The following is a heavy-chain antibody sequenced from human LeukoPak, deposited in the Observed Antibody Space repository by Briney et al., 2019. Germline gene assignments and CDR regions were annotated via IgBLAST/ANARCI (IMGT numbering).Heavy chain of an antibody. Sequence: ASVKVSCKASGYTFPGYYMHWVRQAPGQGLGWMGWINPNSGGTNYAQKFQGRVTMTRDTSISTAYMERSRLRSDDTAVYYCAREHSSSSGKVFDYWGQGTLVTVSS. D-gene: IGHD6-6*01. V-gene: IGHV1-2*02. J-gene: IGHJ4*02. CDR1: GYTFPGYY. CDR2: INPNSGGT. CDR3: AREHSSSSGKVFDY.